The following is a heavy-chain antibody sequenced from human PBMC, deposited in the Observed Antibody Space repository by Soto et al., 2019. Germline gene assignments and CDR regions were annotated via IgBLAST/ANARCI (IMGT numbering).Heavy chain of an antibody. V-gene: IGHV1-8*01. CDR2: MNPNSGNT. D-gene: IGHD6-13*01. CDR3: ARVDSSSWYAYYYYYMDV. CDR1: GYTFTSYD. J-gene: IGHJ6*03. Sequence: QVQLVQSGAEVKKPGASVKVSCKASGYTFTSYDINWVRQATGQGLEWMGWMNPNSGNTGYAQKFQGRVTMTRNTSISTAYMELSSLRCEDTAVYYCARVDSSSWYAYYYYYMDVWGKGTTVTVSS.